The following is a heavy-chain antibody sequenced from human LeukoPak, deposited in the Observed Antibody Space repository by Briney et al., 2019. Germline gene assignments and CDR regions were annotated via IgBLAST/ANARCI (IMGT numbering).Heavy chain of an antibody. V-gene: IGHV1-18*01. CDR2: ISAYNGNT. CDR1: GYTFTSYG. D-gene: IGHD6-13*01. J-gene: IGHJ4*02. CDR3: ARGLTEYSSSWYIYY. Sequence: ASVKVSCKASGYTFTSYGISWVRQAPGQGLEWMGWISAYNGNTNYAQKLQGRVTMTTDTSTSTAYMGLRSLRSDDTAVYYCARGLTEYSSSWYIYYWGQGTLVTVSS.